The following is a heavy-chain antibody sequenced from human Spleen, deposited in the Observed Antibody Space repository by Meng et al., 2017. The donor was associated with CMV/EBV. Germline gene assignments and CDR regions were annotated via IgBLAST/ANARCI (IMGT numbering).Heavy chain of an antibody. J-gene: IGHJ4*02. CDR1: GGSFSGFY. CDR3: ARGGSDWSIDY. V-gene: IGHV4-34*01. D-gene: IGHD6-19*01. CDR2: INHSGSP. Sequence: LTCTIYGGSFSGFYWSWIRQPPGKGLEWIGEINHSGSPNYIPSLKSRVTISLDTSENQFSLKLTSVTAADTAVYYCARGGSDWSIDYWGQGTLVTVSS.